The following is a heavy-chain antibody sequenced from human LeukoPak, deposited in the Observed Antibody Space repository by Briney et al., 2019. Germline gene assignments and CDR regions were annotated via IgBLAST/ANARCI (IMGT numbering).Heavy chain of an antibody. CDR3: ASGGPYYYGSGSYPH. J-gene: IGHJ4*02. Sequence: SETLSLTCTVSGGSVSSGSYYWSWIRQPPGKGLEWIGYIYYRVSTNYNPSLKSRVTISVDTSKNQFSLKLSSVTAADTAVYYCASGGPYYYGSGSYPHWGQGTLVTVSS. CDR2: IYYRVST. V-gene: IGHV4-61*01. CDR1: GGSVSSGSYY. D-gene: IGHD3-10*01.